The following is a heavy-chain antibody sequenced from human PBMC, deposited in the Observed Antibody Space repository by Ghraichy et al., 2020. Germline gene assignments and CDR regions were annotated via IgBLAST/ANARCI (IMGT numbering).Heavy chain of an antibody. D-gene: IGHD5-18*01. Sequence: GGSLRLSCAASGFTVSSNYMSWVRQAPGKGLEWVSVIYSGGSTYYADSVKGRFTISRNNSKNTLYLQMNSLRAEDTAVYYCARARGYTAHTGMAVWGQGTTVTVSS. CDR2: IYSGGST. CDR3: ARARGYTAHTGMAV. CDR1: GFTVSSNY. J-gene: IGHJ6*02. V-gene: IGHV3-53*01.